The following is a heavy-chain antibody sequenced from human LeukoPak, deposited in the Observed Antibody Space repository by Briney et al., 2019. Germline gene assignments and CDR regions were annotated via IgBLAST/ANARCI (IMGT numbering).Heavy chain of an antibody. CDR2: IRYDASNK. V-gene: IGHV3-30*02. J-gene: IGHJ4*02. CDR1: GFTFNNYG. CDR3: AKDPAPYSGSYYFDY. Sequence: GGSLRLSCAASGFTFNNYGMHWVRQAPGKGLEWVAFIRYDASNKYYADSVKGRFIISRDNSKNRLYLQMNSLRAEDTAVYYCAKDPAPYSGSYYFDYWGQGTLVTVSS. D-gene: IGHD1-26*01.